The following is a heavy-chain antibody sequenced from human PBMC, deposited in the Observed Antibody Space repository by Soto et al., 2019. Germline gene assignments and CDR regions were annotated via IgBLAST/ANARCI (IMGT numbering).Heavy chain of an antibody. CDR3: AVAGTGYPHYYYGMDV. J-gene: IGHJ6*02. CDR1: GFTFSDYY. D-gene: IGHD6-19*01. V-gene: IGHV3-11*05. Sequence: QVQLVESGGGLVKPGGSLRLSCAASGFTFSDYYMSWIRQAPGKGLEWVSYISSSSSYTNYADSVKGRFTISRDNAKNSLYLQMNGLRAEDTAVYYCAVAGTGYPHYYYGMDVWGQGTTVTVSS. CDR2: ISSSSSYT.